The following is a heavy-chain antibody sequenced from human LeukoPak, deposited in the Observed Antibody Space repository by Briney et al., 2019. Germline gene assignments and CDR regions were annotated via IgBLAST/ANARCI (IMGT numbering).Heavy chain of an antibody. CDR3: AREVSSWYVVDY. CDR1: GGTFSSYA. V-gene: IGHV1-69*13. D-gene: IGHD6-13*01. Sequence: SVKVSCKASGGTFSSYAISWVRQAPGQGLEWMGGIIPIFGTANYAQKFQGRVTITADESTSTAYMELSSLRSEDTAVYYCAREVSSWYVVDYWGQGTLVTVS. J-gene: IGHJ4*02. CDR2: IIPIFGTA.